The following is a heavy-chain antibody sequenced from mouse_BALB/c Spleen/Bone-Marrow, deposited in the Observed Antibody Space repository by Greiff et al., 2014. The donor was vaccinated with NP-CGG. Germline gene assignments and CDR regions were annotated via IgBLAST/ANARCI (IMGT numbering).Heavy chain of an antibody. Sequence: EVQRVESGAELVKPGASVKLSCTASGFNIKDTYIHWVKQRPEQGLEWIGRIDPANDNTKYDPKFQGKAPITADTSSSTAYLQLSSLTSEDTAVYYCASYVYGYYFDYWGQGTTLTVSS. CDR2: IDPANDNT. CDR3: ASYVYGYYFDY. V-gene: IGHV14-3*02. J-gene: IGHJ2*01. CDR1: GFNIKDTY. D-gene: IGHD2-2*01.